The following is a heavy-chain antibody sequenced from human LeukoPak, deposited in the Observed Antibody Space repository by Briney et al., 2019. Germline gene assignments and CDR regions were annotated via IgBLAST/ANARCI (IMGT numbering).Heavy chain of an antibody. J-gene: IGHJ4*02. Sequence: SETLSLTCTVSGGSISSYYWSWIRQPPGKGLEWIGCIYYSGTTNYNPSLKSRVTISVDTSKNQFSLKLSSVTAADTAVYYCARGVYIAAAQYGYWGQGTLVTVSS. D-gene: IGHD6-13*01. V-gene: IGHV4-59*01. CDR3: ARGVYIAAAQYGY. CDR2: IYYSGTT. CDR1: GGSISSYY.